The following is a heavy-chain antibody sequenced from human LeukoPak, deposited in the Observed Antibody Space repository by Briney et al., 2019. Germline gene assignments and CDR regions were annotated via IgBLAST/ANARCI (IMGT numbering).Heavy chain of an antibody. D-gene: IGHD2/OR15-2a*01. CDR3: AREGNGLLSKDFDY. CDR2: IGPHSGAT. J-gene: IGHJ4*02. CDR1: GFTFTDYY. Sequence: ASVKVSCKSSGFTFTDYYIYWVRQAPGQGLDWMGYIGPHSGATSSPQEFQGRVTMTRDTSMSTAYMELTRLTSDDTAVYYCAREGNGLLSKDFDYWGQGTLVTVSS. V-gene: IGHV1-2*02.